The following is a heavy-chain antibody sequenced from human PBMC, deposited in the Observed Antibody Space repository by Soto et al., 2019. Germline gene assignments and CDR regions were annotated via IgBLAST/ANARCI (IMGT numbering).Heavy chain of an antibody. Sequence: SETLSLTWSVSGGYISSYYWSWIRQNTGKGLEWIGYIYYSGSTNYNPSLKSRVTISVDTSKNQFSLKLSSVTAADTAVYYCARATSRGYCSGGSCSHYYYYGMDVWGQGTTVTVSS. CDR3: ARATSRGYCSGGSCSHYYYYGMDV. CDR2: IYYSGST. J-gene: IGHJ6*02. D-gene: IGHD2-15*01. CDR1: GGYISSYY. V-gene: IGHV4-59*01.